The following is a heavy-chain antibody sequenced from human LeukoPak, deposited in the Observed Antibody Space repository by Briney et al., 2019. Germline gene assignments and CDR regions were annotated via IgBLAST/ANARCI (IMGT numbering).Heavy chain of an antibody. D-gene: IGHD3-22*01. J-gene: IGHJ3*02. Sequence: ASVKVSCTASGYTFTSYGMGSVRQAPGQGLEWMGWISGYNGNTNYAQKLQDRVTMTTDTSTSTAYMELRSLRSDDTAVYYCARDRTAIYYDSSGNAFDIWGQGTMVTVSS. CDR1: GYTFTSYG. CDR2: ISGYNGNT. CDR3: ARDRTAIYYDSSGNAFDI. V-gene: IGHV1-18*01.